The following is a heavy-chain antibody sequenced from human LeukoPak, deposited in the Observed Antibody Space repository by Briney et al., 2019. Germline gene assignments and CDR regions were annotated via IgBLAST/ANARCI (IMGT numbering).Heavy chain of an antibody. V-gene: IGHV6-1*01. CDR1: GDSVSTNSAT. D-gene: IGHD1-26*01. CDR2: TYYRSKWYN. J-gene: IGHJ5*01. Sequence: SQTLSLTCTISGDSVSTNSATWTWLRQSPSRGLEWLGRTYYRSKWYNDYAVSMKSRITINPDTSKNQFSLQLNSVTPEDTAVYYCARLVGASWFDSWGQGTLVTVSS. CDR3: ARLVGASWFDS.